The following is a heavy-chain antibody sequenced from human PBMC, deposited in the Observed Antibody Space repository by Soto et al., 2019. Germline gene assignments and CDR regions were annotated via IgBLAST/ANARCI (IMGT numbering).Heavy chain of an antibody. CDR3: ARDLADVHLWDAFDV. Sequence: QVQLVQSGPELKKPGSSVKVSCKAPGDTFNSYGISWVRQAPGQGLEWMGGIVPMFGTTNLALKFEDRVTITADELTTTAYMEIRGLTSEYTAVYYCARDLADVHLWDAFDVWGHGTRVTVSS. CDR1: GDTFNSYG. V-gene: IGHV1-69*01. D-gene: IGHD6-13*01. CDR2: IVPMFGTT. J-gene: IGHJ3*01.